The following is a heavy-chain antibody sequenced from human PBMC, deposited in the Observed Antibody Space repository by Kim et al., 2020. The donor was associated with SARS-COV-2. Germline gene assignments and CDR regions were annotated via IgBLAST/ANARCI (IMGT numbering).Heavy chain of an antibody. CDR1: GFSLSTSGVG. Sequence: SGPTLVNPTQTLTLTCTFSGFSLSTSGVGVGWIRQPPGKALEWLALIYWDDDKRYSPSLKTRLTITKDTSKNQVVLTVANMDPVDTATYYCAHRLLDGGPFDYWGQGTLVTVSS. V-gene: IGHV2-5*02. CDR2: IYWDDDK. CDR3: AHRLLDGGPFDY. J-gene: IGHJ4*02. D-gene: IGHD4-17*01.